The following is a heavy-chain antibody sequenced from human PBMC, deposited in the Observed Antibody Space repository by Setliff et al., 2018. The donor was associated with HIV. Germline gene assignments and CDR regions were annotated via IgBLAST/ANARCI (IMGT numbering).Heavy chain of an antibody. J-gene: IGHJ4*02. CDR3: ARGRNFRDIRDSLFDL. CDR2: IYYSGST. CDR1: GGSILINGYY. D-gene: IGHD2-15*01. V-gene: IGHV4-31*03. Sequence: SETLSLTCSVSGGSILINGYYWSWIRQHSGKGLEWIGYIYYSGSTYYNPSLESRLIMSVDPSKNQFSLKLNSVTAADTAVYYCARGRNFRDIRDSLFDLWGQGTRVTVSS.